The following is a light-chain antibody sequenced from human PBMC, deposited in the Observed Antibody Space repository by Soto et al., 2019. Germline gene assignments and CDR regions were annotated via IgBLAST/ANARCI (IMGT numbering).Light chain of an antibody. V-gene: IGKV3-20*01. Sequence: EIVLTQSPGTLSLSPGERATLSCRASQSVSDSHLAWYHQKPGQPPRLLIYGASNRATGIPDRFSGRGSGTDFTLTISRLEPEDFATYYCHRYDRSPIFTFGPGPKVDV. CDR2: GAS. CDR1: QSVSDSH. J-gene: IGKJ3*01. CDR3: HRYDRSPIFT.